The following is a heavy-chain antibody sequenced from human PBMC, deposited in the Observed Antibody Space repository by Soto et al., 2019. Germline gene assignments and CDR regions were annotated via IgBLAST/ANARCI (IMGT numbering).Heavy chain of an antibody. CDR2: IKHSGST. CDR3: ARVGMEYSNYPSYYYYGMDV. V-gene: IGHV4-34*01. J-gene: IGHJ6*02. CDR1: GGSFSGYY. D-gene: IGHD4-4*01. Sequence: PSETLSLTCAVYGGSFSGYYWSWFRQPPGKGLEWIGQIKHSGSTNYNPSLKSPVTISEDTSENQLSLKLSSVTDADTAVYYFARVGMEYSNYPSYYYYGMDVWGQGTTVTVSS.